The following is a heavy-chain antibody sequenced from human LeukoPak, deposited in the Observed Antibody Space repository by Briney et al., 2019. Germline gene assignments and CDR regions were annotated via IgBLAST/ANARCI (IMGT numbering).Heavy chain of an antibody. Sequence: GGSLRLSCAASEFTSSSYWMHWVRQAPGKGLVWVSRIYSDGSSTSYADSVKGRFTISRDNAKNTLYLQTSSLRAEDTAAYYCGRGTYGIAYWGQGTLVTVSS. D-gene: IGHD1-7*01. V-gene: IGHV3-74*01. CDR2: IYSDGSST. CDR3: GRGTYGIAY. J-gene: IGHJ4*02. CDR1: EFTSSSYW.